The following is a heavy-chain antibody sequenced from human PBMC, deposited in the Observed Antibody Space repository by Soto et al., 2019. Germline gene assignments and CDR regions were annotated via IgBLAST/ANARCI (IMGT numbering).Heavy chain of an antibody. D-gene: IGHD4-17*01. J-gene: IGHJ4*02. Sequence: EVQPLESGGGLVQPGGSLRLSCTTSGFTFSRHAMTWVRQAPGRGLQWVSSISNSDDSTYYAASVKGRFTISRDISRSTLYLQMDSLRAEDTAVYYGAKGYGDSDSWGQGTQVTVSS. V-gene: IGHV3-23*01. CDR1: GFTFSRHA. CDR3: AKGYGDSDS. CDR2: ISNSDDST.